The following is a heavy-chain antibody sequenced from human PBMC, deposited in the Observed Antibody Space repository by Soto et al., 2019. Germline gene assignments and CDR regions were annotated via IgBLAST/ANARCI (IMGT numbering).Heavy chain of an antibody. V-gene: IGHV3-23*01. D-gene: IGHD3-10*01. J-gene: IGHJ4*02. CDR1: GFTFSSYA. Sequence: GGTLRLSCAASGFTFSSYAMSWVRQAPGKGLEWVSAISGSGGSTYYADSVKGRFTISRDNPKNTLYLQMNSLRAEDTAVYYCANELRITMVRGLNDDWGQGTLVTVSS. CDR2: ISGSGGST. CDR3: ANELRITMVRGLNDD.